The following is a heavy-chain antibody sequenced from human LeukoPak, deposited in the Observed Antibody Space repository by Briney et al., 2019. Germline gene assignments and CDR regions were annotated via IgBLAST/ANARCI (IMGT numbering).Heavy chain of an antibody. V-gene: IGHV1-69*13. CDR2: IIPIFGTA. CDR3: ATCIAAAQIYFQH. Sequence: GASVKVSCKASGGTFSSYAISWVRQAPGQGLEWMGGIIPIFGTANYAQKFQGRVTITADESTSTAYMELSSLRSEDTAVYYCATCIAAAQIYFQHWGQGTLVTVSS. D-gene: IGHD6-13*01. CDR1: GGTFSSYA. J-gene: IGHJ1*01.